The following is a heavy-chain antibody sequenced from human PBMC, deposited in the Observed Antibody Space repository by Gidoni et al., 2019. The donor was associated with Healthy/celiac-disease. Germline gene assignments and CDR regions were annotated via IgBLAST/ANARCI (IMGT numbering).Heavy chain of an antibody. CDR2: IWYDGSNK. V-gene: IGHV3-33*01. CDR1: GFTFSSYG. D-gene: IGHD5-18*01. Sequence: QVQLVESGGGVVQPGRSLRLSCAASGFTFSSYGMHWVRQAPGKGLGWVAVIWYDGSNKYYADSVKGRFTISRDNSKNTLYLQMNSLRAEDTAVYYCARDWLSVDTAMVKYYYYGMDVWGQGTTVTVSS. J-gene: IGHJ6*02. CDR3: ARDWLSVDTAMVKYYYYGMDV.